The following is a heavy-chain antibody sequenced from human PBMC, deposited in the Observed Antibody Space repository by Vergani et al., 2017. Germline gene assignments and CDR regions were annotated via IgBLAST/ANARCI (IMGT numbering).Heavy chain of an antibody. CDR2: IKEDGSEI. Sequence: EVQLVESGGGLVQPGGSLRLSCVASGFSLSHYWMTWVCQAPGKGLEWVANIKEDGSEIFYVDSVKGRFTISRDNVKNSLYLQMNRLRVDDTAVYYCGRRASIIDYWGQGTLVSVSS. D-gene: IGHD2-21*01. CDR3: GRRASIIDY. CDR1: GFSLSHYW. V-gene: IGHV3-7*01. J-gene: IGHJ4*02.